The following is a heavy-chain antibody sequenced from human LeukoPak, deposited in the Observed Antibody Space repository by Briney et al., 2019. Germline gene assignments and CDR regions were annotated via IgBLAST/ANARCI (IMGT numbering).Heavy chain of an antibody. CDR3: ARGNIAGVVTSDWFDP. CDR1: GGSFSGYY. CDR2: INHSGST. J-gene: IGHJ5*02. D-gene: IGHD3-3*01. Sequence: SETLSLTCAVYGGSFSGYYWSWIRRPPGKGLEWIGEINHSGSTNYNPSLKSRVTISADTSKNQFSLKLSSVTAADTAVYYCARGNIAGVVTSDWFDPWGQGTLVTVSS. V-gene: IGHV4-34*01.